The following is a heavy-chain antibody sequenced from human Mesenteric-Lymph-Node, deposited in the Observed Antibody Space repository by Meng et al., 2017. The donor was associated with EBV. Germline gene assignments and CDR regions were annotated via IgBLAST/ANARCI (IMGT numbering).Heavy chain of an antibody. D-gene: IGHD3-10*01. CDR2: INGGDGKI. V-gene: IGHV1-3*01. CDR3: ARDVMVQGVRWFDP. J-gene: IGHJ5*02. Sequence: QGQLVQPGAEVKKPGASVNVSWVRQASGQRLEWKGWINGGDGKIEFSQKFQGRVTMTRDTSTSTVYMELSSLRSEDTAVYYCARDVMVQGVRWFDPWGQGTLVTVSS.